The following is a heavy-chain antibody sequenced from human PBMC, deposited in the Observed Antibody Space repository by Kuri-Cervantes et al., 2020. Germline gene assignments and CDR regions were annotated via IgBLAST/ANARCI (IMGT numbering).Heavy chain of an antibody. D-gene: IGHD3-10*01. J-gene: IGHJ4*02. CDR3: ARAWFGEQWPGFDY. V-gene: IGHV4-59*01. CDR2: IYYSGST. CDR1: GGSISSYY. Sequence: SETLSLTCTVSGGSISSYYWSWTRQPQGKGLEWIGYIYYSGSTNYNPSLKSRVTISVDTSKNQFSLKLSSVTAADTAVYYCARAWFGEQWPGFDYWGQGTLVTVSS.